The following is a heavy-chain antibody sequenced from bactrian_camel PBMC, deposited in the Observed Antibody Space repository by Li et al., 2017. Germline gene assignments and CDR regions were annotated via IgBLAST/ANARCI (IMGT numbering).Heavy chain of an antibody. J-gene: IGHJ4*01. CDR1: GFTFSSYA. Sequence: HVQLVESGGGSVQSGGSLRLSCAASGFTFSSYAMSWVRQAPGKGLEWVAGIYSDGSVTHYVDSVKGGFTMSRDNAKNMLYLQMNNLKSEDTALYYCAKALGGGNYYTGEYNYWGQGTQVTVS. CDR2: IYSDGSVT. CDR3: AKALGGGNYYTGEYNY. D-gene: IGHD2*01. V-gene: IGHV3S7*01.